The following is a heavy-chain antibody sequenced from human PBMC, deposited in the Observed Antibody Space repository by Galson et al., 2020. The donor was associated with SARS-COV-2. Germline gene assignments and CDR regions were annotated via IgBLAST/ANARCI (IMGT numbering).Heavy chain of an antibody. J-gene: IGHJ4*02. CDR3: AREITMVRGGIWYY. Sequence: GGYLRLSCAASGFTFSSYSMNWVRQAPGKGLEWVSSISSSSSYIYYADSVKGRFTISRDNAKNSLYLQMNSLRAEDTAVYYCAREITMVRGGIWYYWCQGTLVTVSS. V-gene: IGHV3-21*01. CDR1: GFTFSSYS. CDR2: ISSSSSYI. D-gene: IGHD3-10*01.